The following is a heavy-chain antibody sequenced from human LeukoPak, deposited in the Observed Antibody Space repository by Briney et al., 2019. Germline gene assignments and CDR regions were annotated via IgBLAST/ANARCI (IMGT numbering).Heavy chain of an antibody. V-gene: IGHV4-4*02. CDR3: ARSRTMVRGVIDY. CDR2: IYHSGST. Sequence: SETLSLTCAVSGGSISSSNWWSWVRQPPGKGLEWIGEIYHSGSTNYNPSLKSRVTISVDKSKNQFSLKLSSVTAADTAVYYCARSRTMVRGVIDYWGQGTLVTVSS. CDR1: GGSISSSNW. J-gene: IGHJ4*02. D-gene: IGHD3-10*01.